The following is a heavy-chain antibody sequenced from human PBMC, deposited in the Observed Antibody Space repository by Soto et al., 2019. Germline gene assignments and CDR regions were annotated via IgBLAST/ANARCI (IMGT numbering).Heavy chain of an antibody. J-gene: IGHJ4*02. CDR3: ARADTATTYGEESFGYYFDF. V-gene: IGHV4-61*08. CDR1: GGSVSIGAYY. Sequence: SETLSLTCTVSGGSVSIGAYYWRWIRQSPGMGLEWIGYVYYSGATKYKSSLESRVTMSRDTSKNQFFLRLGSVTAADTAVYFCARADTATTYGEESFGYYFDFWGQGTLVTVSS. CDR2: VYYSGAT. D-gene: IGHD1-1*01.